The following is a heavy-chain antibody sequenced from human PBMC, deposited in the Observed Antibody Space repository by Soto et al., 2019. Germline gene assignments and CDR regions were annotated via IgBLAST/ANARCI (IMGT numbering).Heavy chain of an antibody. Sequence: SETLSLTCTVSGGTISTYYWILIRQPAGKGLEWIGRIYSSGGTNYNPALKGRVTMSVDTSKNHFSLKLSSVTAADTAVYYCVRDYGSLGGSHFDYWGQGTLVTVSS. CDR1: GGTISTYY. CDR3: VRDYGSLGGSHFDY. V-gene: IGHV4-4*07. J-gene: IGHJ4*02. D-gene: IGHD3-16*01. CDR2: IYSSGGT.